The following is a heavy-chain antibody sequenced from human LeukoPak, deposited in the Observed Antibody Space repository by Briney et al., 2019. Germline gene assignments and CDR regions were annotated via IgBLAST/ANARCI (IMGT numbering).Heavy chain of an antibody. D-gene: IGHD3-9*01. J-gene: IGHJ4*02. V-gene: IGHV1-46*01. Sequence: ASVKVSCKASGYTFTSYYMHWVRQAPGQGLEWMGIINPSGGSTSYAQKFQGRVTMTRDTSTSTVYMELSSLRSEDTAVYYCARGDHLRYFDWLLYGWGCFLDYWGQGTLVTVSS. CDR3: ARGDHLRYFDWLLYGWGCFLDY. CDR2: INPSGGST. CDR1: GYTFTSYY.